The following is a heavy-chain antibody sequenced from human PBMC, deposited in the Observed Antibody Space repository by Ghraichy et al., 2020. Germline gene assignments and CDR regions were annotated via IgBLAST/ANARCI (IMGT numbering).Heavy chain of an antibody. CDR1: GGSISSYY. CDR3: ARYLTAPRGMDV. J-gene: IGHJ6*02. D-gene: IGHD4/OR15-4a*01. Sequence: SETLSLTCSVSGGSISSYYWSWIRQPAGKGLEWIGRVYSSGNTNYNPSLKSRATMSIDTSKNQFSLKLRSVTAADTAVYYCARYLTAPRGMDVWGQGTTVTVSS. CDR2: VYSSGNT. V-gene: IGHV4-4*07.